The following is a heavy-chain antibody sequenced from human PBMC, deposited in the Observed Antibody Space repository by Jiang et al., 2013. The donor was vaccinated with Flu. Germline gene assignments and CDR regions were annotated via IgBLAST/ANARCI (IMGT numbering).Heavy chain of an antibody. Sequence: GAEVKKPGESLKISCKASGYSLTNFWIGWVRQMPGKGLEWVGIIYPDDSDSRYSPSFRGQVTISADTSINTAYLQWSTLKASDSAMYYCARHNPHLPSYASSGVDAFDV. CDR2: IYPDDSDS. J-gene: IGHJ3*01. D-gene: IGHD3-22*01. CDR1: GYSLTNFW. CDR3: ARHNPHLPSYASSGVDAFDV. V-gene: IGHV5-51*01.